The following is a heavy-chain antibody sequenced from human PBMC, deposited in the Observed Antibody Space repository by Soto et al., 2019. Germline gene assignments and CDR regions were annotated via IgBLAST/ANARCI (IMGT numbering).Heavy chain of an antibody. CDR1: GYTFTSYG. CDR2: ISAYNGNT. Sequence: ASVKVSCKASGYTFTSYGISWVRQAPGQGLEWMGWISAYNGNTNYAQKLQGRVTMTTDTSTSTAYMELRSLRSDDTAVYYCARSSWRGYYYYSYLDVWGKGTTVTVSS. J-gene: IGHJ6*03. V-gene: IGHV1-18*01. CDR3: ARSSWRGYYYYSYLDV.